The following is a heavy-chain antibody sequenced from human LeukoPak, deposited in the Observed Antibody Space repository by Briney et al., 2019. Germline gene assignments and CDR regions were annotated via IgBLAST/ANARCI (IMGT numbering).Heavy chain of an antibody. CDR2: ISSSSSYI. CDR3: ARVYCSGGSCYYFDY. J-gene: IGHJ4*02. CDR1: GFTLSSYS. D-gene: IGHD2-15*01. Sequence: GGSLRLSCAASGFTLSSYSMNWVRQAPGKGLEWVSSISSSSSYIYYADSVKGRFTISRDNAKNSLYLQMNSLRAEDTAVYYCARVYCSGGSCYYFDYWGQGTLVTVSS. V-gene: IGHV3-21*06.